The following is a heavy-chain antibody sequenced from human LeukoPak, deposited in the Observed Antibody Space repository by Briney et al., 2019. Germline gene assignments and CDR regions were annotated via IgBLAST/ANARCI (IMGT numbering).Heavy chain of an antibody. J-gene: IGHJ6*02. CDR1: GGSISSYY. CDR3: ARLKSSVGWYKVYYYYGMDV. Sequence: SETLSLTCTVSGGSISSYYWSWIRQPPGKGLEWIGYIYYSGSTNYNPSLKSRVTISVDTPKNQFSLKLSSVTAADTAVYYCARLKSSVGWYKVYYYYGMDVWGQGTTVTVSS. V-gene: IGHV4-59*08. D-gene: IGHD6-19*01. CDR2: IYYSGST.